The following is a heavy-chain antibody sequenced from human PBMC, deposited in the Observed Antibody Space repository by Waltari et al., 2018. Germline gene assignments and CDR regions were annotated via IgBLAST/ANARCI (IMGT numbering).Heavy chain of an antibody. V-gene: IGHV4-39*01. D-gene: IGHD5-18*01. Sequence: QLQLQESGPGLVKPSETLSLTCTVSGGSISSSSYYWGWIRQPPGKGLEWIGSIYYSGSTYYNPSLKSRVTISVDTSKNQFSLKLSSVTAADTAVYYCARQPRGYSFDYWGQGTLVTVSS. CDR3: ARQPRGYSFDY. CDR2: IYYSGST. J-gene: IGHJ4*02. CDR1: GGSISSSSYY.